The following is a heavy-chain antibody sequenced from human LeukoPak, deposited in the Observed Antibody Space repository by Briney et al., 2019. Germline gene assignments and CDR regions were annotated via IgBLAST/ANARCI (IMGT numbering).Heavy chain of an antibody. D-gene: IGHD4-17*01. CDR2: IWSDGTNK. CDR1: GFMFTSYG. V-gene: IGHV3-33*06. CDR3: AKGDYGDCY. J-gene: IGHJ4*02. Sequence: GGSLRLSCAASGFMFTSYGMHWVRQAPGKGLEWVAVIWSDGTNKYYSDSVKGRFAISRDDSNDMVYLQMSGLRAEDTAVYYCAKGDYGDCYWGQGTLVTVSS.